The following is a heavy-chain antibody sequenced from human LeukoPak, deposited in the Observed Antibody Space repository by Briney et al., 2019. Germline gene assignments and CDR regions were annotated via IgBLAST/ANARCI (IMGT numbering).Heavy chain of an antibody. Sequence: SETLSLTCTVSGGSITSNNYYWGWIRQPPGKGLEWIGSIYYSGSTYYNPSLKSRVTISVDTSKNQFSLKLSSVTAADTAVYYCARITMVRGVIITRIDYWGQGTLVTVSS. CDR3: ARITMVRGVIITRIDY. J-gene: IGHJ4*02. V-gene: IGHV4-39*01. CDR2: IYYSGST. CDR1: GGSITSNNYY. D-gene: IGHD3-10*01.